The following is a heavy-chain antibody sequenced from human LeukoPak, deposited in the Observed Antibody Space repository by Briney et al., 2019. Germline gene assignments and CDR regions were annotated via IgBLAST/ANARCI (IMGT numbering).Heavy chain of an antibody. D-gene: IGHD2-2*01. CDR3: ATYPFARVVPTDY. CDR1: GFIFRNAW. CDR2: IKSKTERGTT. Sequence: GSLRLSCAASGFIFRNAWMSWVRQAPGKGLEWVGFIKSKTERGTTDYAALVKDRFSISRDDSKSTLYLQMNSLKTEDTAVYYCATYPFARVVPTDYWGQGTLVTVSS. V-gene: IGHV3-15*01. J-gene: IGHJ4*02.